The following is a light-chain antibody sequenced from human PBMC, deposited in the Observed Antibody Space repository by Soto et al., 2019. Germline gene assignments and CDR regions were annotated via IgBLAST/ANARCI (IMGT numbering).Light chain of an antibody. Sequence: DIQMTQSPSSLTASVGDRVTITCRASQGIIRYLNWYQQKPGKAPKLLIYAASSLQSGVPSRFSGSGSGTDFTLSIRSLQPEDFSTYFCQQSYSGPLTFGRGTKVE. V-gene: IGKV1-39*01. J-gene: IGKJ4*02. CDR1: QGIIRY. CDR2: AAS. CDR3: QQSYSGPLT.